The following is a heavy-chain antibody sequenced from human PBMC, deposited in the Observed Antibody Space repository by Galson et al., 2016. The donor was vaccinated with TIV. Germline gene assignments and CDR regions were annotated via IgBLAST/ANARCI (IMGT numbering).Heavy chain of an antibody. CDR1: GFTFSTYV. V-gene: IGHV3-30*02. CDR2: VRYDGSHK. D-gene: IGHD1-7*01. J-gene: IGHJ4*02. CDR3: TRDGRGNWKYVDYFDY. Sequence: SLRLSCAASGFTFSTYVMHWVRQAPGKGLEWVAFVRYDGSHKNYADSVKGRFTISRDNSKYTLSLQMNSLRLEDTAAYYCTRDGRGNWKYVDYFDYWGQGTLVTVSS.